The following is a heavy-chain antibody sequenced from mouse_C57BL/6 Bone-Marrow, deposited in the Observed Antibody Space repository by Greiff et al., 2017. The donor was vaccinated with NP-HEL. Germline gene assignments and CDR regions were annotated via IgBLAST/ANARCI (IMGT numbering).Heavy chain of an antibody. CDR3: ARSVYDGYYRGFAY. V-gene: IGHV1-64*01. CDR1: GYTFTSYW. CDR2: IHPNSGST. J-gene: IGHJ3*01. Sequence: QVQLQQPGAELVKPGASVKLSCKASGYTFTSYWMHWVKQRPGQGLEWIGMIHPNSGSTNYNEKFKSKATLTVDKSSSTAYMQLSSLTSEDSAVYYCARSVYDGYYRGFAYWGQGTLVTVSA. D-gene: IGHD2-3*01.